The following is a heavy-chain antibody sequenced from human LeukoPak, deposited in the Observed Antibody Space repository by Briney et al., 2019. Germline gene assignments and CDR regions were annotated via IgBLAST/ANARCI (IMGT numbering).Heavy chain of an antibody. V-gene: IGHV3-23*01. CDR3: AKITVGYKYYYYGMDV. CDR1: GFTFSSYA. CDR2: ISGSGGST. Sequence: SGGSLRLSCAASGFTFSSYAMSWVRQAPGKGLEWVSAISGSGGSTYYADSVKGRFTISRDNSKNTLYLQMNSLRAEDTAVYYCAKITVGYKYYYYGMDVWGQGTTVTVSS. J-gene: IGHJ6*02. D-gene: IGHD2-15*01.